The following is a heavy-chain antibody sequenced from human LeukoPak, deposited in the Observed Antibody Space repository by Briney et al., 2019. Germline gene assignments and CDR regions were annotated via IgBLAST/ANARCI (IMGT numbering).Heavy chain of an antibody. CDR2: IIPIFGTA. CDR1: GGTFGSYA. J-gene: IGHJ3*02. D-gene: IGHD3-10*01. Sequence: GASVKVSCKASGGTFGSYAISWVRQAPGQGLEWMGRIIPIFGTANYAQKFQGRVTITTDESTSTAYMELSSLRSEDTAVYYCARGDYYGSGSYSDAFDIWGQGTMVTVSS. CDR3: ARGDYYGSGSYSDAFDI. V-gene: IGHV1-69*05.